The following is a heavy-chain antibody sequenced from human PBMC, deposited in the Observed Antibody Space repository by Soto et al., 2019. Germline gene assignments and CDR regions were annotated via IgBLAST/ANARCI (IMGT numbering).Heavy chain of an antibody. V-gene: IGHV4-34*01. CDR1: GGSFSGYY. D-gene: IGHD3-9*01. CDR3: ARGFPFWYYDILPTTSYNWFDP. J-gene: IGHJ5*02. CDR2: INHSGST. Sequence: PSETLSLTCAVYGGSFSGYYWSWIRQPPGKGLEWIGEINHSGSTNYNPSLKSRVTISVDTSKNQFSLKLSSVTAADTAVYYCARGFPFWYYDILPTTSYNWFDPWGKGTLVTVPS.